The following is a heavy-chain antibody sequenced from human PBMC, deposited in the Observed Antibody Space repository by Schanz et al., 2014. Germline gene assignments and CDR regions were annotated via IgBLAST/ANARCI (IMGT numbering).Heavy chain of an antibody. D-gene: IGHD2-15*01. CDR3: AKVREWWPYYFDY. CDR1: GFTFTTNA. Sequence: EVQLVESGGGLVQPGGSLRLSCAASGFTFTTNAMSWVRQPPGKGLEWVSAISGNGGSTYFADSVKGRFTISRDNSDNTLFLQMNSLRAEDTAVYYCAKVREWWPYYFDYWGQETLVTVSS. CDR2: ISGNGGST. J-gene: IGHJ4*02. V-gene: IGHV3-23*04.